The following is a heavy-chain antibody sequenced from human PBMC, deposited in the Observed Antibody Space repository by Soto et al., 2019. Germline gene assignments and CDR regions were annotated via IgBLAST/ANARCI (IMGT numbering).Heavy chain of an antibody. J-gene: IGHJ5*02. D-gene: IGHD4-4*01. CDR1: GYTFTSYA. V-gene: IGHV1-3*01. Sequence: ASVKVSCKASGYTFTSYAMHWVRQAPGQRLEWMGWINAGNGNTKYSQKFQSRVTITRDTSASTAYMELSSLRSEDTAVYYCARYRYSNYINRLAPCGQRTLVTVSS. CDR3: ARYRYSNYINRLAP. CDR2: INAGNGNT.